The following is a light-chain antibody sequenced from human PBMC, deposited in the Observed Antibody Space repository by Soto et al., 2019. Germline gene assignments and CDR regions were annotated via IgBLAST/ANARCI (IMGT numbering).Light chain of an antibody. CDR2: LGS. CDR1: QSLLHSTGYNF. J-gene: IGKJ4*01. CDR3: MQSLQMPLT. V-gene: IGKV2-28*01. Sequence: DLVMTQSPLSLPVTPGEPASISCRSSQSLLHSTGYNFLDWYVQKPGQSPQLLLYLGSNRASGVPDRLSGSGSGTDFTLKISRVEAEDVGIYYCMQSLQMPLTFGGGTKVEIK.